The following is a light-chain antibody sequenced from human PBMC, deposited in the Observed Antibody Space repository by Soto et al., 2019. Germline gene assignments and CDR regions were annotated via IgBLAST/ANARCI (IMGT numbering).Light chain of an antibody. J-gene: IGKJ1*01. Sequence: EIVLTQSPATLSLSPGERATLSCRASQSVSRYLAWYQQKPGQAPRLLIYDASSRATGIPDRFSGSGSGTDFTLTISRLEPEDFAVYYCQQYGSSPTFGQGTKVDIK. CDR2: DAS. V-gene: IGKV3-20*01. CDR1: QSVSRY. CDR3: QQYGSSPT.